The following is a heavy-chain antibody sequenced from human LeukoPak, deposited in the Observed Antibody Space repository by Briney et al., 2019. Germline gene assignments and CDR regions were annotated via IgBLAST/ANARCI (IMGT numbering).Heavy chain of an antibody. CDR2: IYPGDSDT. CDR3: ARWGVAVAGTPVYFDY. D-gene: IGHD6-19*01. J-gene: IGHJ4*02. CDR1: GYSFTSYW. Sequence: GESLKISCKGSGYSFTSYWIGWVRQLHGKGLEWMGIIYPGDSDTRYSPSFQGQVTISADKSISTAYLQWSSLKASDTAMYYCARWGVAVAGTPVYFDYWGQGTLVTVSS. V-gene: IGHV5-51*01.